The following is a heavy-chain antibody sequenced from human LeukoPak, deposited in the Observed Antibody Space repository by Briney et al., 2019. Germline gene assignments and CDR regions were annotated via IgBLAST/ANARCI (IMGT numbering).Heavy chain of an antibody. CDR1: GGSISSRSYS. D-gene: IGHD3-3*01. J-gene: IGHJ6*03. Sequence: SETLSLTCTVSGGSISSRSYSWGWIRQPPGKGLEWIGTIYYSGSTYYNLSLKSRVTISEDTSKNQFSLKLSSVTAADTAVYYCARGFYDFWSGSSYYMDVWGKGTTVTVSS. CDR2: IYYSGST. CDR3: ARGFYDFWSGSSYYMDV. V-gene: IGHV4-39*07.